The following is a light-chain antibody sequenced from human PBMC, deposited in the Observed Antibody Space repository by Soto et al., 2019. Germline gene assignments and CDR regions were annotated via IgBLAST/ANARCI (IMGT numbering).Light chain of an antibody. CDR3: AAWDDSLNGYV. CDR2: SNN. CDR1: SSNIGSNT. V-gene: IGLV1-44*01. Sequence: SVLTQPPSASWTPGQRVTISCSGSSSNIGSNTVNWYQQLPGTAPKLLIYSNNQRPSGVPDRFSGSKSGTPASPAISGLQSEDEADYYCAAWDDSLNGYVFGTGTKVTVL. J-gene: IGLJ1*01.